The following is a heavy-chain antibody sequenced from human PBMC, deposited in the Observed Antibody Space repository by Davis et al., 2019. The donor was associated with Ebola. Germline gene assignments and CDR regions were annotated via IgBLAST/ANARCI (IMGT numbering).Heavy chain of an antibody. Sequence: AASVKVSRQASRYTFTNYYMHWVRHAPGPGLEWMGKINPNDGRTIYAQKFQGRVTVTRDTSTTTVYMDLSSLRSEDTALYYCTTPGGQDSGYDVFDIWGQGTMVTVSS. V-gene: IGHV1-46*03. CDR3: TTPGGQDSGYDVFDI. D-gene: IGHD5-12*01. CDR1: RYTFTNYY. CDR2: INPNDGRT. J-gene: IGHJ3*02.